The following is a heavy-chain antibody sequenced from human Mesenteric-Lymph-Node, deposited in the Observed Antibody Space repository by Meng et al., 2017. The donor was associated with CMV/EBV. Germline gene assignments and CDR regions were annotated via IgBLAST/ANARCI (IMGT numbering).Heavy chain of an antibody. J-gene: IGHJ5*02. V-gene: IGHV1-2*06. CDR3: GRGQQTFDP. CDR1: GYSFTGYS. D-gene: IGHD1-1*01. CDR2: ISPNTGDT. Sequence: QVQLVQSGAEVKKPGASVKVSCKVSGYSFTGYSIHWARQAPGQGLEWMGRISPNTGDTIYEENFQGRVTMTRDTSINTAYMELSSLTSDDTAVYYCGRGQQTFDPWGQGTLVTVSS.